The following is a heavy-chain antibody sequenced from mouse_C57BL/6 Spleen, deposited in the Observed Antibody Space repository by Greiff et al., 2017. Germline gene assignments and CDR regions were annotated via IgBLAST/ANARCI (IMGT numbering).Heavy chain of an antibody. V-gene: IGHV5-4*01. CDR1: GFTFSSYA. J-gene: IGHJ1*03. Sequence: EVQGVESGGGLVKPGGSLKLSCAASGFTFSSYAMSWVRQTPEKRLEWVATISDGGSYTYYPDNVKGRFTISRDNAKNNLYLQMSHLKSEDTAMYYCARESTTVVATWYFDVWGTGTTVTVSS. D-gene: IGHD1-1*01. CDR2: ISDGGSYT. CDR3: ARESTTVVATWYFDV.